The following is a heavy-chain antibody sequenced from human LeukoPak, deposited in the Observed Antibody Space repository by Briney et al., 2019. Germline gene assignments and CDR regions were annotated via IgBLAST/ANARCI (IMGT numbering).Heavy chain of an antibody. CDR3: ARVGVGSTSSSYTSYYYYYYMDV. V-gene: IGHV4-59*01. CDR2: IYYSGST. J-gene: IGHJ6*03. Sequence: SETLSLTCTVSGGSISSYYWSWIRQPPGKGLEWIGYIYYSGSTNYNPSLKSRVTISVDTSKNQFSLKLSSVTAADTAVYYCARVGVGSTSSSYTSYYYYYYMDVWGKGTTVTVSS. D-gene: IGHD6-13*01. CDR1: GGSISSYY.